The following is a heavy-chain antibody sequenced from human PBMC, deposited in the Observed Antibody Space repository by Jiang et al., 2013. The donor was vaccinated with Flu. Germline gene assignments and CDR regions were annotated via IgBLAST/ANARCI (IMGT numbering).Heavy chain of an antibody. V-gene: IGHV4-59*01. CDR2: IYYSGST. Sequence: GLVKPSETLSLTCTVSGGSISSYYWSWIRQPPGKGLEWIGYIYYSGSTNYNPSLKSRVTISVDTSKNQFSLKLSSVTAADTAVYYCARGPGRYSGSYYPYFDYWGQGTLVTVSS. CDR1: GGSISSYY. D-gene: IGHD1-26*01. CDR3: ARGPGRYSGSYYPYFDY. J-gene: IGHJ4*02.